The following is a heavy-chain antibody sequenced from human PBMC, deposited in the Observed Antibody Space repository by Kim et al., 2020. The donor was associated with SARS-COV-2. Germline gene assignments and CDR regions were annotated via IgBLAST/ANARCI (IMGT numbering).Heavy chain of an antibody. D-gene: IGHD2-2*03. CDR2: LHPGTT. V-gene: IGHV4-39*01. J-gene: IGHJ2*01. Sequence: SETLSLICTVSGDTVKNRSYYWGWIRQSPGKGLEWIGDYLHPGTTYYNNSLETRVTISADTPTYQFSLRLDSVTASDTAVDYCARRVGYCNSLTCYANEFWGPGVLVSVSA. CDR3: ARRVGYCNSLTCYANEF. CDR1: GDTVKNRSYY.